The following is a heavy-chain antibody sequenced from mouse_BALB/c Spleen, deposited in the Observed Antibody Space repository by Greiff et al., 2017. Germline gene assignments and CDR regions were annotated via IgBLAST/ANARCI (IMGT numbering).Heavy chain of an antibody. J-gene: IGHJ1*01. Sequence: EVQRVESGGGLVQPGGSLKLSCAASGFTFSSYGMSWVRQTPDKRLELVATINSNGGSTYYPDSVKGRFTISRDNAKNTLYLQMSSLKSEDTAMYYCARDGNYENWYFDVWGAGTTVTVSS. CDR2: INSNGGST. CDR3: ARDGNYENWYFDV. V-gene: IGHV5-6-3*01. CDR1: GFTFSSYG. D-gene: IGHD2-1*01.